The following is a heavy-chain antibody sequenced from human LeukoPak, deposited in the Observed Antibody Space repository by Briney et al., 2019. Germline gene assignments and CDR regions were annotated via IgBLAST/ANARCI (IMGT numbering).Heavy chain of an antibody. CDR3: AKGGPRCYYYYYMDV. D-gene: IGHD3-10*01. CDR2: ISWDGGST. Sequence: AGGSLRLSCAASGFTFDDYAMHWVRQAPGKGLEWVSLISWDGGSTYYADSVKGRFTISRDNSKNSLYLQMNSLRAEDTALYYCAKGGPRCYYYYYMDVWGKGTTVTVSS. CDR1: GFTFDDYA. J-gene: IGHJ6*03. V-gene: IGHV3-43D*03.